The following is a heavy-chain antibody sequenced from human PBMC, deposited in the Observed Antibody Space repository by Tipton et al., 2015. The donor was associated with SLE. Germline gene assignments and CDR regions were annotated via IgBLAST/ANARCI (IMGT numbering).Heavy chain of an antibody. CDR1: GYTFTTYD. J-gene: IGHJ4*02. Sequence: QSGAEVKKPGASVKVSCKASGYTFTTYDINWVRQATGQGLEWMGWMNPHSGNSGSAQKFQGRITMTGDTSINTAHMELSSLTSEDTAVYYCATSLGITIYPYDYWGQGTLVTVSS. CDR2: MNPHSGNS. V-gene: IGHV1-8*02. CDR3: ATSLGITIYPYDY. D-gene: IGHD3-3*01.